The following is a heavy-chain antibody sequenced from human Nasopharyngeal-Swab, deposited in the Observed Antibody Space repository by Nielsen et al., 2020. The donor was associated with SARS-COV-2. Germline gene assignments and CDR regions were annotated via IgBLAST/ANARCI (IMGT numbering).Heavy chain of an antibody. D-gene: IGHD4-11*01. CDR3: ARMQTTNGGYFDY. J-gene: IGHJ4*02. Sequence: WIRQPPGKALKWLARIDWDDDKYYSTSLKTRLTISKDTSKNQVVLTMTNMDPVDTATYYCARMQTTNGGYFDYWGQGTLVTVSS. V-gene: IGHV2-70*11. CDR2: IDWDDDK.